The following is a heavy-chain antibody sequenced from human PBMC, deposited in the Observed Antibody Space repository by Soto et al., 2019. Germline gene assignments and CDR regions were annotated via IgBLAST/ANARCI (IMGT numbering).Heavy chain of an antibody. J-gene: IGHJ4*02. CDR3: ARGDHDYGDYLDY. D-gene: IGHD4-17*01. CDR1: GFTFSSYG. Sequence: QVQLVESGGGVVQPGRSLRLSCAASGFTFSSYGMHWVRQAPGKGLEWVAVIWYDGSNKYYADSVKGRFTISRDNSKNTLYLQMNSLRAEDTAVYYCARGDHDYGDYLDYWGQGTLVTVSS. CDR2: IWYDGSNK. V-gene: IGHV3-33*01.